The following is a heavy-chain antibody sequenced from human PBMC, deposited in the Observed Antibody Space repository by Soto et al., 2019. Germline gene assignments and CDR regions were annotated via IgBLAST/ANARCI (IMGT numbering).Heavy chain of an antibody. Sequence: VKVSCKASGYTFTSYGISWVRQAPGQGLEWMGWISAYNGNTNYAQKLQGRVTMTTDTSTSTAYMELRSLRSDDTAVYYCARDLGYYYDSSGYYKPYGMDVWGQGTTVTVSS. D-gene: IGHD3-22*01. V-gene: IGHV1-18*01. CDR1: GYTFTSYG. CDR2: ISAYNGNT. J-gene: IGHJ6*02. CDR3: ARDLGYYYDSSGYYKPYGMDV.